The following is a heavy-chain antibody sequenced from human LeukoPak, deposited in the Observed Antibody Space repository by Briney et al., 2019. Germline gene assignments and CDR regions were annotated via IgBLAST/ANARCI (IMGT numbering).Heavy chain of an antibody. J-gene: IGHJ4*02. CDR2: IYYSGST. CDR3: ASQMATIDY. V-gene: IGHV4-39*07. CDR1: GGSFSGYY. Sequence: SETLSLTCTVSGGSFSGYYWGWIRQPPGKGLEWIGSIYYSGSTYYNLSLKSRVTISVDTSKNQFSLKLSSVTAADTAVYYCASQMATIDYWGQGTLVTVSS. D-gene: IGHD5-24*01.